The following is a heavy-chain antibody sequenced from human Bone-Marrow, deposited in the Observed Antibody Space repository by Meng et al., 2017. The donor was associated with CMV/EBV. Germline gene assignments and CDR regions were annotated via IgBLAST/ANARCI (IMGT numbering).Heavy chain of an antibody. CDR1: GFTLSNAW. Sequence: GGSLRLSCAASGFTLSNAWMNWVRQAPGKGLEWVGRIRSKANSYATAYAASVKDRFTIPRDDSKNTAYMQMNSLKTEDTAGYYCTSVKCITASWGHGTLVTVSS. D-gene: IGHD3-10*01. J-gene: IGHJ5*01. V-gene: IGHV3-73*01. CDR3: TSVKCITAS. CDR2: IRSKANSYAT.